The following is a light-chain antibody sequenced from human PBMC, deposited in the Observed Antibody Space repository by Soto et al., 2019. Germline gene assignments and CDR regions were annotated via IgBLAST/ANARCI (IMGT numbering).Light chain of an antibody. CDR1: QSISSW. CDR3: QHWYGYMCT. J-gene: IGKJ1*01. V-gene: IGKV1-5*03. Sequence: DIHLTQSPSTLSASVGDRVTITCRASQSISSWLAWYQQKPGKAPKLLIYKASTLESGVPSMFSGSGSGTEFTLTISSLQPDDFATDYGQHWYGYMCTFGQGTKVEIK. CDR2: KAS.